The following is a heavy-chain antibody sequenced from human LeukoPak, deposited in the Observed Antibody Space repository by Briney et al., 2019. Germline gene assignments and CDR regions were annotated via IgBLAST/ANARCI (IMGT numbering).Heavy chain of an antibody. J-gene: IGHJ5*02. Sequence: PSETLSLTCTVSGGSISSYYRSWIRQPPGKGLEWIGHFSYTGSANYNPSLKSRVTISVDTSKNQFSLKLSSVTAADTAVYFCARGLEYSSSTNWFDPWGQGTLVIVSS. D-gene: IGHD6-6*01. CDR1: GGSISSYY. CDR2: FSYTGSA. V-gene: IGHV4-59*08. CDR3: ARGLEYSSSTNWFDP.